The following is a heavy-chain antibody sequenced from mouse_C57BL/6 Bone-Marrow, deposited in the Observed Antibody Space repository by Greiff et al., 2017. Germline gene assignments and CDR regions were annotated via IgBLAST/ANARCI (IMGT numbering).Heavy chain of an antibody. D-gene: IGHD1-1*01. V-gene: IGHV5-6*01. CDR2: ISSGGSYT. J-gene: IGHJ2*01. Sequence: EVMLVESGGDLVKPGGSLKLSCAASGFTFSSYGMSWVRQTPDKRLEWVATISSGGSYTYYPDSVKGRFTISRDNAKNTLYLQMSSLKSEDTAMYYCARLLRDFDYWGQGTTLTVSS. CDR1: GFTFSSYG. CDR3: ARLLRDFDY.